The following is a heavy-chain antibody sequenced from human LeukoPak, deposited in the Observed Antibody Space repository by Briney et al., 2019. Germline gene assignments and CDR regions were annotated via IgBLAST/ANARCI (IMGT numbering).Heavy chain of an antibody. CDR1: GNNLSQLS. J-gene: IGHJ4*02. V-gene: IGHV1-24*01. CDR3: AAGGGPTASVYDC. CDR2: LDRDDGEI. Sequence: ASVKVSRKVSGNNLSQLSILWVRQAPGKGLEWMGCLDRDDGEIIYAQKFQGRVTMTEDKSTDTAYMEVNSLTSEDTAVYYCAAGGGPTASVYDCWGQGTLVTVSS. D-gene: IGHD4-17*01.